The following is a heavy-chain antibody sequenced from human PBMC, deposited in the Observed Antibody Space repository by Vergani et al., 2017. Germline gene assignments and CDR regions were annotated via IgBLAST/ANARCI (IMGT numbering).Heavy chain of an antibody. Sequence: QVQLQQWGAGLLKPSETLSLTCAVYGGSFSGYYWSWIRQPPGKGLEWIGEINHNGSTNYNPSLKSRVTISVDTSKNQFSLKLSSVTAADTAVYYCARGLGRGGAARPLGYWGQGTLVTVSS. J-gene: IGHJ4*02. D-gene: IGHD6-6*01. CDR1: GGSFSGYY. V-gene: IGHV4-34*01. CDR2: INHNGST. CDR3: ARGLGRGGAARPLGY.